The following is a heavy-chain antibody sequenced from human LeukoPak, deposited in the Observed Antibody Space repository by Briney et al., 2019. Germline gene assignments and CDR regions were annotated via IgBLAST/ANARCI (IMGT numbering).Heavy chain of an antibody. J-gene: IGHJ5*02. V-gene: IGHV3-23*01. CDR2: ISGSGDST. Sequence: GGSLRLSCAASGFTFGSYAMSWVRQAPGMGLEWVSGISGSGDSTYYADSVKGRFTISRDKSKNTLYLQMNSLRAEDTAVYYCAKDGSSNLYGWFDPWGQGTLVTVSS. CDR1: GFTFGSYA. CDR3: AKDGSSNLYGWFDP. D-gene: IGHD6-13*01.